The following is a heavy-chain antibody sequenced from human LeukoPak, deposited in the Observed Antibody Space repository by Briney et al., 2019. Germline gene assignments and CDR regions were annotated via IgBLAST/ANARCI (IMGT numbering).Heavy chain of an antibody. V-gene: IGHV3-23*01. CDR1: GFTFSSYA. D-gene: IGHD5-18*01. CDR2: ISATGAST. J-gene: IGHJ4*02. Sequence: GGSLRLSCAASGFTFSSYAMTWVRQAPGKGLEWVSAISATGASTDYAGSVKGRFTISRDNSKDTLFLQMNSLRAEDTAVYYCAKRVAASSGANDYWGQGTLVTVSS. CDR3: AKRVAASSGANDY.